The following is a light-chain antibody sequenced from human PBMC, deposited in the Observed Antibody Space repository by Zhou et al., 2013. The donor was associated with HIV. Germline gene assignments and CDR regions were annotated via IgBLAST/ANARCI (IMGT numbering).Light chain of an antibody. CDR3: QQRSTWLWT. CDR1: QSVASN. V-gene: IGKV3-15*01. CDR2: GVS. J-gene: IGKJ1*01. Sequence: EIVMTQSPATLSVSPGERATLSCRASQSVASNLAWYQQKPGQAPRLLIYGVSTRAAGVPARFSGSGAWTEFTLTISSMQSEDFAVYYCQQRSTWLWTFGQGTKVESK.